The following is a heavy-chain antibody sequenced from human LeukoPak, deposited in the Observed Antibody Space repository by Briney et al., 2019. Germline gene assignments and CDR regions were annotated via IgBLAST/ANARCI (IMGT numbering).Heavy chain of an antibody. Sequence: GGSLRLSCAASGFTFSSYAMSWVRQAPGKGLEWVSAISGSGGSTYYADSVKGRFTISRDNSKNTLYLQMNSLRVEDTAVYYCARDSTSWSNWFDTWGQGTLVTVSS. V-gene: IGHV3-23*01. CDR3: ARDSTSWSNWFDT. D-gene: IGHD3-3*02. CDR1: GFTFSSYA. CDR2: ISGSGGST. J-gene: IGHJ5*02.